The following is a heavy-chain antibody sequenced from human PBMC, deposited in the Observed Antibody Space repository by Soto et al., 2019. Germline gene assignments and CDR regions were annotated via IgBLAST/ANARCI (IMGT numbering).Heavy chain of an antibody. CDR2: IKHSGST. Sequence: VQLQQWGAGLLKPSETLSLTCAVYGGSFSGYYWSWIRQPPGKGLEWIGEIKHSGSTNYNPSLKGRVTISVETSKNQFSLKLSSVTAADTAVYYCARSLGTYYDFWSGKYIPTPPFDCWGQGTLVTVYS. CDR1: GGSFSGYY. CDR3: ARSLGTYYDFWSGKYIPTPPFDC. D-gene: IGHD3-3*01. J-gene: IGHJ4*02. V-gene: IGHV4-34*01.